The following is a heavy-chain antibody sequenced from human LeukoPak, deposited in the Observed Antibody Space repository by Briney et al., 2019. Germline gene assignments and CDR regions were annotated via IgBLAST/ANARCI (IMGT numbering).Heavy chain of an antibody. CDR3: ARVEPAAIPWFDP. Sequence: ASVTVSCKASGYTFSSYGVNWVRQAPGQGLEWMGWISAYNGNTNYAQKLQGRVTMTTDTSTSTAYMELRSLRSDDTAVYYCARVEPAAIPWFDPWGQGTLVTVSS. CDR2: ISAYNGNT. D-gene: IGHD2-2*01. J-gene: IGHJ5*02. V-gene: IGHV1-18*01. CDR1: GYTFSSYG.